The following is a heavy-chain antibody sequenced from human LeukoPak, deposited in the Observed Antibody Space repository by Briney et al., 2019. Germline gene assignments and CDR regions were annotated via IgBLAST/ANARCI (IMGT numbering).Heavy chain of an antibody. Sequence: GGSLRLSCTASGFPFSSYWMSWVRQAPGKGLEWVANIKHDEIEKYYVDSVKGRFTISRDNAKNSLFLQMNSLRVEDTAIYYCTRVPYGDYWSSDYWGQGTLVTVSS. CDR3: TRVPYGDYWSSDY. CDR1: GFPFSSYW. D-gene: IGHD4-17*01. J-gene: IGHJ4*02. V-gene: IGHV3-7*01. CDR2: IKHDEIEK.